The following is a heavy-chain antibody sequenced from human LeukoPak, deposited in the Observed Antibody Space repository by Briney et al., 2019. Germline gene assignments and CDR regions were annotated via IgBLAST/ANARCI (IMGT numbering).Heavy chain of an antibody. Sequence: GGSLRLSCAASGFTFSSYAMSWVRQAPGKGLEWVAVISYDRRQNYYADSVKGRFTISRDNSKNTLYLQMNSLRDEDSAAYYCARVYLERLTAGYFDHWGQGTWVTVSP. D-gene: IGHD2-8*01. CDR2: ISYDRRQN. J-gene: IGHJ4*02. V-gene: IGHV3-30*04. CDR1: GFTFSSYA. CDR3: ARVYLERLTAGYFDH.